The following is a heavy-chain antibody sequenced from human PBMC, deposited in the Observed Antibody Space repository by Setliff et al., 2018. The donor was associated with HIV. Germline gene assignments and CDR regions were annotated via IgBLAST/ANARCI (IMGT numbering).Heavy chain of an antibody. D-gene: IGHD1-1*01. Sequence: TLSLTCAVYGGPFSGYYWGWIRQSPGKGLEWIGEVHHSGRTTNYNPSLKSRVTMSVDTSKNQFSLKSTSVTAADTGTYYCARDSEPMSGTWYDYWGQGTLVTVSS. J-gene: IGHJ4*02. V-gene: IGHV4-34*01. CDR3: ARDSEPMSGTWYDY. CDR2: VHHSGRTT. CDR1: GGPFSGYY.